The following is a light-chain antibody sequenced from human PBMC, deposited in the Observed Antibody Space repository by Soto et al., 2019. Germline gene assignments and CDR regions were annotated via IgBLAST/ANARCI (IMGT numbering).Light chain of an antibody. V-gene: IGKV3-20*01. Sequence: EIVLTQFPGTLSLSHGERATLSCRASQSVSSSYLAWYQQKPGQAPRLLIYGASSRATGIPDRFSGSGSGTDFILTISSLQPEDFATYYCLQDYSFPLTFGGGTKVDI. J-gene: IGKJ4*01. CDR2: GAS. CDR3: LQDYSFPLT. CDR1: QSVSSSY.